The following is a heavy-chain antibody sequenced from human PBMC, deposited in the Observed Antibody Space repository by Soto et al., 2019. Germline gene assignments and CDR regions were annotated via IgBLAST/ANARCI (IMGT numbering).Heavy chain of an antibody. Sequence: GGSLRLSCAASGVTFSDYPMHWVRQAPGKGLEWVAVISYDGRVKYYVDSVKGRFTISRDDSKNTLYLQMNSLRVDDTAVYYCARDFIVGAPDYFDYWGQGT. CDR3: ARDFIVGAPDYFDY. CDR2: ISYDGRVK. CDR1: GVTFSDYP. V-gene: IGHV3-30*04. J-gene: IGHJ4*02. D-gene: IGHD1-26*01.